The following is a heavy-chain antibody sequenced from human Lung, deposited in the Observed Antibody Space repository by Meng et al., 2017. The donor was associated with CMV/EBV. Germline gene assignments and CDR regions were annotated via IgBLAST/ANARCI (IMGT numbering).Heavy chain of an antibody. V-gene: IGHV1-2*02. D-gene: IGHD2-2*02. CDR3: ASGGYCSSTSCYRGWLDP. Sequence: ASXXVSXKASGYTFTGYYMHWVRQAHGQGLEWMGWINPNSGGTNYAQKFQGRVTMTRDTSISTAYMELSRLRSDDTAVYYCASGGYCSSTSCYRGWLDPWXQGTXVTVSS. CDR1: GYTFTGYY. J-gene: IGHJ5*02. CDR2: INPNSGGT.